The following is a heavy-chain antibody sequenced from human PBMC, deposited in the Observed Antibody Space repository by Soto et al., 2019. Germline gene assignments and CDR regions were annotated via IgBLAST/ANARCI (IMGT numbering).Heavy chain of an antibody. J-gene: IGHJ4*02. CDR1: GVSVNSGDYY. Sequence: SETLSLTCTVSGVSVNSGDYYWSWIRQPPGKGLEWIGYFYYSGITNYNPSLKSRVTISADTSKNQFSLKLRSVTAADAAVYSSARVTVAVPATTHYFDYWGQRTPVTVSS. D-gene: IGHD1-26*01. CDR3: ARVTVAVPATTHYFDY. V-gene: IGHV4-61*08. CDR2: FYYSGIT.